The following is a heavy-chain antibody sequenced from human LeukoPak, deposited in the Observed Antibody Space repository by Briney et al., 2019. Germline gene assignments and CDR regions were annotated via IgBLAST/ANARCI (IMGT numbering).Heavy chain of an antibody. D-gene: IGHD2-21*01. V-gene: IGHV3-23*01. J-gene: IGHJ4*02. CDR1: GFTFSSYA. CDR3: AKGAYCGGDCYVFDY. CDR2: ISGSGGST. Sequence: GGSLRLSCAASGFTFSSYAMSWVRQAPGKGLEWVSAISGSGGSTYSAYSVKGRFTITRDNSKNTLYLQMSTLSGENTGVYYGAKGAYCGGDCYVFDYWGQGNLVTVS.